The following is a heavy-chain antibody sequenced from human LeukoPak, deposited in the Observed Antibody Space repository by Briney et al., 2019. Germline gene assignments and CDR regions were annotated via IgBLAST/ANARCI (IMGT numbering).Heavy chain of an antibody. J-gene: IGHJ4*02. CDR2: VSYTGRT. CDR3: ARGPTTVYDSLTGYYYFDY. V-gene: IGHV4-39*01. D-gene: IGHD3-9*01. Sequence: PSETLSLTCTVSGGSVSSSSFYWGWVRQPPGKGLEWIASVSYTGRTFPSPSLKSRVTMSVDTSTYQFSLRLSSVTAADTAVYFCARGPTTVYDSLTGYYYFDYWGQGTLVTVSS. CDR1: GGSVSSSSFY.